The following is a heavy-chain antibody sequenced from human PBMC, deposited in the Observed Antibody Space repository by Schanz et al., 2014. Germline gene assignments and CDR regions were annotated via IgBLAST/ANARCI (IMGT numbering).Heavy chain of an antibody. J-gene: IGHJ4*02. CDR2: IGVDGTTT. CDR3: AKSQGSSFDS. V-gene: IGHV3-23*04. Sequence: VQLVDSGGGLVKPGGSLRLSCLASGFAFSSYGMNWLRQAPGKGLEWVSVIGVDGTTTYHSDSVKGRFTISRDNSKNTLYLQMNSLRAGDAAVYYCAKSQGSSFDSWGQGTLVTVSS. D-gene: IGHD6-13*01. CDR1: GFAFSSYG.